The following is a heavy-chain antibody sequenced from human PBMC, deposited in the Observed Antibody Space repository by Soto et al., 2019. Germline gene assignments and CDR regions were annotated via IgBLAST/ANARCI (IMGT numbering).Heavy chain of an antibody. D-gene: IGHD3-10*01. J-gene: IGHJ5*02. CDR3: ARSGVGWFDP. V-gene: IGHV3-74*01. CDR1: GFTFSSHW. Sequence: EVQLVESGGGLVQPGGSLRLSCAASGFTFSSHWMHCARKAPGKGLVWVSRINTDGSTTTYSDSVKGRFTISRDNAKNTLYLQMNSLRAEDTAVYYCARSGVGWFDPWGQGTLVTVSS. CDR2: INTDGSTT.